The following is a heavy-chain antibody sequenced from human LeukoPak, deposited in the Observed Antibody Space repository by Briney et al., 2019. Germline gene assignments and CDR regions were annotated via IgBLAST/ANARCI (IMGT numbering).Heavy chain of an antibody. J-gene: IGHJ3*02. CDR2: IIPIFGTA. CDR1: VGTFISYA. V-gene: IGHV1-69*06. Sequence: GASVNVSCKASVGTFISYAISWVRQAPGQGLEWMGRIIPIFGTANYAQKFQGRVTITADKSTSTAYMELSSLRSEDTAVYYCAREVTMIVVSKGAFDIWGQGTMVTVSS. D-gene: IGHD3-22*01. CDR3: AREVTMIVVSKGAFDI.